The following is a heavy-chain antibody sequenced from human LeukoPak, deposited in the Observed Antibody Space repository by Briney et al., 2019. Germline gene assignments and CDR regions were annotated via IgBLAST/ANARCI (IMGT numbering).Heavy chain of an antibody. D-gene: IGHD3-22*01. Sequence: SETLSLTCAVYGGSFSGYYWSWIRQPPGKGLEWIGEINHSGSTNYNPSLKSRVTISVDTSKNQFSLKLSSVTAADTAVYYCARDTYYYDSSGIIGAFDIWGQGTMATVSS. CDR3: ARDTYYYDSSGIIGAFDI. J-gene: IGHJ3*02. CDR2: INHSGST. V-gene: IGHV4-34*01. CDR1: GGSFSGYY.